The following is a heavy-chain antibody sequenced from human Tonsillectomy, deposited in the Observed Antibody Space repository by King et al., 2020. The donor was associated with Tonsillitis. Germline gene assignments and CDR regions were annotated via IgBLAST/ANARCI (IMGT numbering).Heavy chain of an antibody. CDR3: ARPGDPHDFAFDI. V-gene: IGHV4-34*01. CDR1: GGSFSGYY. CDR2: IYHSGST. D-gene: IGHD1-1*01. Sequence: VPLQQWGAGLLKPSETLSLTCAVYGGSFSGYYWTWIRQPPGKGLEWIGEIYHSGSTKSNPSLKSRVTISVDTSKNQFSLNLRSVTSADTAVYYCARPGDPHDFAFDIWGQGTTVIVSS. J-gene: IGHJ3*02.